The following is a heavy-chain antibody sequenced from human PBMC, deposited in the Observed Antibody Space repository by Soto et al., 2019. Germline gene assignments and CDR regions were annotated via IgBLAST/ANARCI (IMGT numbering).Heavy chain of an antibody. Sequence: SVKVSCNASGYTYTSYAISWVRPAPGQGLEWMVCISSYTGNTNYAQKLQGRVTMTTDTSTSTTYMELGSLSSDDTAVYYLARVGYDSRYFEYWGQGALVTVSS. D-gene: IGHD3-22*01. V-gene: IGHV1-18*01. CDR2: ISSYTGNT. CDR1: GYTYTSYA. CDR3: ARVGYDSRYFEY. J-gene: IGHJ4*02.